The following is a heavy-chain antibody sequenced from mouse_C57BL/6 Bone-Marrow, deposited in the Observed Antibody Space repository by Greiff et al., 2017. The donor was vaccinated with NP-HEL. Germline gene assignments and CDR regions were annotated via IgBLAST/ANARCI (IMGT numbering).Heavy chain of an antibody. V-gene: IGHV1-63*01. D-gene: IGHD1-2*01. CDR1: GYTFTNYW. CDR2: IYPGGGYT. Sequence: QVQLQQSGAELVRPGTSVTMSCKASGYTFTNYWIGWAKQRPGHGLEWIGDIYPGGGYTNYNEKFKGKAQLTADKSSSTAYMQFSSLPSEDSAIYYCARCDYGTWFAYWGQGTLVTVSA. J-gene: IGHJ3*01. CDR3: ARCDYGTWFAY.